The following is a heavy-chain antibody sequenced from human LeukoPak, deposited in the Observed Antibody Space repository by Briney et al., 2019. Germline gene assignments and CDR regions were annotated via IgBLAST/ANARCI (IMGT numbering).Heavy chain of an antibody. V-gene: IGHV3-30*04. CDR1: GFTLTSYA. CDR2: ISYDGSNK. D-gene: IGHD3-10*01. J-gene: IGHJ4*02. Sequence: RGSLRLSSAAPGFTLTSYAMHWVRHAPPKGLGWVAVISYDGSNKYYADSVKGRFNISRDNSKNLLYLQMNSLRAEDTGVYYCARNGMVRGVTQYYFDYWGQGTLVTVSS. CDR3: ARNGMVRGVTQYYFDY.